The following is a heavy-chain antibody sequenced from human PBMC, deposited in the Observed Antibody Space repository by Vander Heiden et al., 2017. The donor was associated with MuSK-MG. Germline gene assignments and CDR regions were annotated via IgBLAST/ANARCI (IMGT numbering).Heavy chain of an antibody. CDR2: IYYNGSA. CDR1: GGSFSRCGYH. Sequence: QLQLQASGPGLVTPSQTLALTCPVTGGSFSRCGYHCVLIRQPQRQGREWIGSIYYNGSAYYKPALKRRVSISVDTSKNELSLKVTSLAAADTAVYYCARMDGVVAARHYFYHGMGVWGQGTTVTVSS. D-gene: IGHD2-15*01. CDR3: ARMDGVVAARHYFYHGMGV. V-gene: IGHV4-31*03. J-gene: IGHJ6*02.